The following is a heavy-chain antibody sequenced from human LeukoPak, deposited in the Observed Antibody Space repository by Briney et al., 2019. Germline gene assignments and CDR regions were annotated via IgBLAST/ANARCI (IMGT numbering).Heavy chain of an antibody. V-gene: IGHV4-39*07. CDR1: GGSISSSSYY. Sequence: SETLSLTCTVSGGSISSSSYYWGWIRQPPGKGLEWIGSIYYSGSTNYNPSLKSRVTISVDTSKNQFSLKLSSVTAADTAVYYCARRGPGGVVNWYFDLWGRGTLVTVSS. CDR3: ARRGPGGVVNWYFDL. CDR2: IYYSGST. J-gene: IGHJ2*01. D-gene: IGHD2-21*01.